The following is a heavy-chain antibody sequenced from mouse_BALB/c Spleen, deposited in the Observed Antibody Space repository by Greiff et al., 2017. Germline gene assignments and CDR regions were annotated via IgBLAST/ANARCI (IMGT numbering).Heavy chain of an antibody. CDR3: ARFDGYYVAY. Sequence: EVNLVESGGGLVQPGGSRKLSCAASGFTFSSFGMHWVRQAPEKGLEWVAYISSGSSTIYYADTVKGRFTISRDNPKNTLFLQMTSLRSEDTAMYYCARFDGYYVAYWGQGTLVTVSA. J-gene: IGHJ3*01. CDR2: ISSGSSTI. V-gene: IGHV5-17*02. D-gene: IGHD2-3*01. CDR1: GFTFSSFG.